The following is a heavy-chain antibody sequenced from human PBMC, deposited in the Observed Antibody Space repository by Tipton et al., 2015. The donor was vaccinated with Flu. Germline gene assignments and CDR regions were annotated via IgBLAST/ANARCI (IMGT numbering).Heavy chain of an antibody. V-gene: IGHV3-49*04. J-gene: IGHJ4*02. CDR2: ISSKAYGGTT. D-gene: IGHD3-22*01. Sequence: SLRLSCTASGFTFGDYAMSWVRQAPGKGLEWVGFISSKAYGGTTEYAASVKGRFTISRDDSKSIAHLQMNSLKTEDTAVYYCTRDLDYYDSSGPSLWGQGTLVTVSS. CDR1: GFTFGDYA. CDR3: TRDLDYYDSSGPSL.